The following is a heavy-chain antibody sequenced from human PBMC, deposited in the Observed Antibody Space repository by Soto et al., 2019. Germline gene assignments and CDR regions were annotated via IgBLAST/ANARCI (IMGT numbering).Heavy chain of an antibody. Sequence: QVQLQESGPGLVKPSETLSLTCTVSGGSISDYYWSWIRQSPGKGLEWIGYTDHSGSTYYNPSLKSRVTISLDASKTQFSLKLSSLTTADTAVYYCARASRNYFAYWGQGALVTVSS. CDR3: ARASRNYFAY. V-gene: IGHV4-59*01. CDR1: GGSISDYY. J-gene: IGHJ4*02. CDR2: TDHSGST.